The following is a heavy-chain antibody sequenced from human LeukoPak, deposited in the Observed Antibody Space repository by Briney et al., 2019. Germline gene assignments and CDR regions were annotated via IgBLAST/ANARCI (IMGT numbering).Heavy chain of an antibody. J-gene: IGHJ4*02. CDR3: AKDPPHSDRSIYSDNS. CDR2: ISADGGDI. D-gene: IGHD3-22*01. CDR1: GFIFSNNI. V-gene: IGHV3-23*01. Sequence: PGRSLILSCAASGFIFSNNIMNWVRQAPGKGLEWVSVISADGGDIYYADSVNGRFTISRDNSKNTLHLQMDSLRAEDTAVYYCAKDPPHSDRSIYSDNSWGQGTLVTVSS.